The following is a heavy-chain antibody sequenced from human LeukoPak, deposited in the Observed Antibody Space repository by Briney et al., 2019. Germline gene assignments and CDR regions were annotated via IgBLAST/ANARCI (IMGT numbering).Heavy chain of an antibody. D-gene: IGHD1-14*01. J-gene: IGHJ4*02. CDR2: FSNKGNKK. V-gene: IGHV3-23*05. CDR1: GFPLTIFP. CDR3: AKGHIGMDGPFNYFDS. Sequence: PGGPLSLPCRPSGFPLTIFPLSGAPGARGGGRQGCSPFSNKGNKKTYADSVKGRFSVSRDNSKNTVDLHIDSLRADDTAVYFCAKGHIGMDGPFNYFDSWGQGTLVTVSS.